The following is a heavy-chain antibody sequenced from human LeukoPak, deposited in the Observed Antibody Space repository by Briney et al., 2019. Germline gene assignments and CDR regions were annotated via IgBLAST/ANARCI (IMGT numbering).Heavy chain of an antibody. CDR3: VRDGGSGLDY. Sequence: GGSLRLSCAASGFTFSSYGMHWVRQAPGKGLEWVAVIWYDGSKEYYADSVKGRFTISKDNSKNTLYLQMNSLRVEDTAVYYCVRDGGSGLDYWGQGTLVIVSS. CDR2: IWYDGSKE. CDR1: GFTFSSYG. J-gene: IGHJ4*02. D-gene: IGHD6-19*01. V-gene: IGHV3-33*01.